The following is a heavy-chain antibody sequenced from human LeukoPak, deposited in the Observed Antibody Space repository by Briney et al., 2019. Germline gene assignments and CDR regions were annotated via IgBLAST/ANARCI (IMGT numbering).Heavy chain of an antibody. CDR1: GFTFSSFG. V-gene: IGHV3-30*19. CDR3: ARDLGRVRGVIITGYYAMDV. D-gene: IGHD3-10*01. Sequence: GGSLRLSCAASGFTFSSFGMHWVRQAQGKGLEWVAVISYDGKNKHYADSVKGRFTVSRDNTNNILYLERNSLRAEDTAVYYCARDLGRVRGVIITGYYAMDVWGQGTTVTVSS. J-gene: IGHJ6*02. CDR2: ISYDGKNK.